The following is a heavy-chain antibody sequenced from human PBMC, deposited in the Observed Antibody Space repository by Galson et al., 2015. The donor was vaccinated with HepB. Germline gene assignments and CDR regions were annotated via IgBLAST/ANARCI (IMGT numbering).Heavy chain of an antibody. CDR2: IDPSDSYS. D-gene: IGHD5-12*01. CDR3: ASTEVVAMDV. Sequence: QSGAEVKKPGESLRISCKGSGHSFSSYWINWVRQTPGKGLEWMGKIDPSDSYSNYSPSFQGHVTISVDKSITTAYLQWSSVKASDTAMYYCASTEVVAMDVWGQGTQVTASS. J-gene: IGHJ6*02. CDR1: GHSFSSYW. V-gene: IGHV5-10-1*01.